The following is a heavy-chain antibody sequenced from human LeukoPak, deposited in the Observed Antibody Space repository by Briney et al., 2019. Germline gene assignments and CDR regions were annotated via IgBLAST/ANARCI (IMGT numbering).Heavy chain of an antibody. V-gene: IGHV3-13*05. Sequence: QAGGSLRLSCAASGFTFSNYDIHWVRQATGKGLEWVSGIGTAGDPYYPGSVKGRFTISRENAKNSLYLQMNSLRAGDTAVYYCARGSAVVGAMGYYNGMDVWGQGTTVTVSS. D-gene: IGHD1-26*01. CDR2: IGTAGDP. J-gene: IGHJ6*02. CDR3: ARGSAVVGAMGYYNGMDV. CDR1: GFTFSNYD.